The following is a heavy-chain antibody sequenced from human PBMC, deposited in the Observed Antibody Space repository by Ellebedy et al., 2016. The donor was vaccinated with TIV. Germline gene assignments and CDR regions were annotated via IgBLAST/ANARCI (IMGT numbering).Heavy chain of an antibody. CDR2: IYYSGST. D-gene: IGHD2-21*01. CDR1: GGSISRSSHY. Sequence: SETLSLTXSVSGGSISRSSHYWGWTRQPPGKGLEWIGSIYYSGSTWYNPSLKSRVTISADTSKKHFSLRLNSVTAADTAVYYCTTSVAIDAFEVWGQGSMVTVSS. CDR3: TTSVAIDAFEV. V-gene: IGHV4-39*02. J-gene: IGHJ3*01.